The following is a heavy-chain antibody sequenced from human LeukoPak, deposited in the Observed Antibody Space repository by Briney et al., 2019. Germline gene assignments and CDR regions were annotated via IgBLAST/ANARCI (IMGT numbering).Heavy chain of an antibody. V-gene: IGHV3-23*01. CDR3: AKVDTAMVTLAC. CDR1: GFIFSNYW. D-gene: IGHD5-18*01. CDR2: ISGSGGST. J-gene: IGHJ4*02. Sequence: PGGSLRLSCAGSGFIFSNYWMSWVRQAPGKGLEWVSAISGSGGSTYYADSVKGRFTISRDNSKNTLYLQMNSLRAEDTAVYYCAKVDTAMVTLACWGQGTLVTVSS.